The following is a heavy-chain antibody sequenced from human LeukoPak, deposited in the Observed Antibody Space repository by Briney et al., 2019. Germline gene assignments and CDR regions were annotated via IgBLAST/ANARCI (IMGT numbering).Heavy chain of an antibody. J-gene: IGHJ6*02. CDR2: ISYDGSNK. CDR3: AKSSITYCGGDCYSYGMDV. CDR1: GFTFSSYA. D-gene: IGHD2-21*02. V-gene: IGHV3-30-3*02. Sequence: PGGSLRLSCAASGFTFSSYAMHWVRQAPGKGLEWVAVISYDGSNKYYADSVKGRFTISRDNSKNTLYLQMNSLRAEDTAVYYCAKSSITYCGGDCYSYGMDVWGQGTTVTVSS.